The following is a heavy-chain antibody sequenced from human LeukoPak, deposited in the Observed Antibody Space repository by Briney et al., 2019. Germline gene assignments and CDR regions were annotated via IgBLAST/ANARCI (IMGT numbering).Heavy chain of an antibody. Sequence: PGGSLRLSCAASGFTFNNYCMSWVRQSPGKGLEWVANIKQDGSETYYVDSVKGRFTISRDNAKNSLYLQMNSLRTEDTAVYFCARGKSSGAPGGCWGQGTLVTVSS. CDR3: ARGKSSGAPGGC. D-gene: IGHD3-22*01. J-gene: IGHJ4*02. V-gene: IGHV3-7*03. CDR2: IKQDGSET. CDR1: GFTFNNYC.